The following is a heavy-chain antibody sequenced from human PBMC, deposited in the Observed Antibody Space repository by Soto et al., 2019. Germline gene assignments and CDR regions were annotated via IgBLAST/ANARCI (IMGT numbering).Heavy chain of an antibody. V-gene: IGHV3-11*01. Sequence: QVQLVESGGGLVKPGGSLRLSCAASGFTFSDYYMSWIRQAPGKGLEWVSYISNSGRTLYYADSMKGRFTISRDNVRNSLFLQMNSLRSDDTAVYYCARDLVAVSGGVYSSSSGGYFFDFWGQGTLVTVSS. CDR3: ARDLVAVSGGVYSSSSGGYFFDF. CDR2: ISNSGRTL. D-gene: IGHD6-6*01. CDR1: GFTFSDYY. J-gene: IGHJ4*02.